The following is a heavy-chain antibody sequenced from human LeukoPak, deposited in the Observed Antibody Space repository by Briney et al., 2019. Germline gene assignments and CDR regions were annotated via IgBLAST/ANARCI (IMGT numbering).Heavy chain of an antibody. D-gene: IGHD6-6*01. CDR2: IRSKAYGGTT. Sequence: GGSLRLSCTAPGLTLGDYAISCFRQAPGQWPESVGFIRSKAYGGTTEYAVSVKGRFTISRDNSQYSLYLQMNSLRAEDTAVYYCARVWQLHYFDYWGQGTLVTVSS. CDR3: ARVWQLHYFDY. CDR1: GLTLGDYA. V-gene: IGHV3-49*03. J-gene: IGHJ4*01.